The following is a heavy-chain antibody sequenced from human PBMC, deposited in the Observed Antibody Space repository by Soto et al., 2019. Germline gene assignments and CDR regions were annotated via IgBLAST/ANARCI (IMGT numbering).Heavy chain of an antibody. D-gene: IGHD3-10*01. CDR2: IYWDDDK. V-gene: IGHV2-5*02. CDR1: GFSLSTSGVG. J-gene: IGHJ5*02. Sequence: QITLKESGPPLVKPTQTLTLTCTFSGFSLSTSGVGVGWIRQPPGKALEWLALIYWDDDKRYSPSLKSRLTITKDTSKNQVVLTMTNMDPVDTATYYCAHSIRGVTTPHWFDPWGQGTLVTVSS. CDR3: AHSIRGVTTPHWFDP.